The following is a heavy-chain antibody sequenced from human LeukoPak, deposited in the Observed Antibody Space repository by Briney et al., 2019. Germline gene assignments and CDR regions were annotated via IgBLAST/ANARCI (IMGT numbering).Heavy chain of an antibody. CDR1: GGSISGSNW. V-gene: IGHV4-4*02. D-gene: IGHD4-17*01. CDR2: IYYSGST. CDR3: ARNGQKDGDGDY. J-gene: IGHJ4*02. Sequence: SETLSLTCAVSGGSISGSNWWTWVRQPPGKGLEWIGSIYYSGSTYYNPSLKSRVTISVDTSKNQFSLKLSSVTAADTAVYYCARNGQKDGDGDYWGQGTLVTVSS.